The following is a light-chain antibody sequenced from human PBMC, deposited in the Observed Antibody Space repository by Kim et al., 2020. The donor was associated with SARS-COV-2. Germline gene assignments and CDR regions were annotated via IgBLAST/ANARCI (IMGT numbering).Light chain of an antibody. J-gene: IGLJ2*01. V-gene: IGLV2-14*03. CDR3: SSYTRTDTVL. CDR1: SRDVGGYKY. Sequence: GQSITISCTGTSRDVGGYKYVSWYRQQPGTAPKLMIYDVDNRPSGVSDRFSGSKSGNTASLTISGLQAEDEGDYYCSSYTRTDTVLFGGGTQLTVL. CDR2: DVD.